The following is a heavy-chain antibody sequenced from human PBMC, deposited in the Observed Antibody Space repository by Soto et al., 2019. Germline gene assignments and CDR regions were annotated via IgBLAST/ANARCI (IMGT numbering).Heavy chain of an antibody. CDR1: GGTFTNYA. J-gene: IGHJ5*02. Sequence: QVQLVQSGDAVKKPGSSVKVSCKASGGTFTNYAINWVRQAPGQGLEWMGGIIPISGAVKYAQKFQGRVTITADEATSTVYMALSSLRSENTAVYYCARTTTAYNWFELWGQGTLVTVSS. D-gene: IGHD4-17*01. CDR2: IIPISGAV. V-gene: IGHV1-69*01. CDR3: ARTTTAYNWFEL.